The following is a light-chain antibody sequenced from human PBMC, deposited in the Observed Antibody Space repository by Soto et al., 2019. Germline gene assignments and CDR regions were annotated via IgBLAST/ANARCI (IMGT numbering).Light chain of an antibody. Sequence: EIVMTQSPATLSVSPGERATLSCRASQSVSSNLAWYQKKSGQAPRLLIFGASTRATGIPARFGGSGSGTEFPLTISSLQYEDFALYYCQQYKNWPLTFGGGTKVDIK. J-gene: IGKJ4*01. CDR2: GAS. V-gene: IGKV3-15*01. CDR1: QSVSSN. CDR3: QQYKNWPLT.